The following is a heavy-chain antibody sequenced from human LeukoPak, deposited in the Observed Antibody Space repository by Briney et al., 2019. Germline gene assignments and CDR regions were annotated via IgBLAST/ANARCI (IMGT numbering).Heavy chain of an antibody. D-gene: IGHD2-2*01. CDR1: GFTFSSYA. CDR2: ISGSGGST. J-gene: IGHJ6*03. CDR3: AKAGHTRNYYYYMDV. Sequence: GGSLRLSCAASGFTFSSYAMSWVRQAPGKGLEWVSAISGSGGSTYYADSVKGRFTISRDNSKDTLYLQMNSLRAEDTAVYYCAKAGHTRNYYYYMDVWGKGTTVTVSS. V-gene: IGHV3-23*01.